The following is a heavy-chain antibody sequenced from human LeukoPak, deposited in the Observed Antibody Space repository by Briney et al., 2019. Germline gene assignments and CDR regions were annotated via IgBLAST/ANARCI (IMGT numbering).Heavy chain of an antibody. V-gene: IGHV3-7*04. CDR2: IKQDGSEK. J-gene: IGHJ5*02. CDR3: ARATTVFGVVATFDP. CDR1: GFTFSSYE. Sequence: GGSLRLSCAASGFTFSSYEMNWVRQAPGKGLEWVANIKQDGSEKYYVDSVKGRFTISRDNAKNSLYLQMNSLRAEDTAVYYCARATTVFGVVATFDPWGQGTLVTVSS. D-gene: IGHD3-3*01.